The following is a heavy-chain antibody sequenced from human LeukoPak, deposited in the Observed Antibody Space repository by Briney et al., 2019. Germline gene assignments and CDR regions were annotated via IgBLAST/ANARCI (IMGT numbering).Heavy chain of an antibody. CDR2: FSADGINI. J-gene: IGHJ4*02. Sequence: GRSLRLSCAASGFPFSIYGMHWVRQAPGKGLEWVALFSADGINIYYADSVKGRFTISRDNSKNMLYLQMNSLRAEDTAVYYCAKDRRYFGSGLDSWGQGTLVTVSS. D-gene: IGHD3-10*01. CDR1: GFPFSIYG. CDR3: AKDRRYFGSGLDS. V-gene: IGHV3-30*18.